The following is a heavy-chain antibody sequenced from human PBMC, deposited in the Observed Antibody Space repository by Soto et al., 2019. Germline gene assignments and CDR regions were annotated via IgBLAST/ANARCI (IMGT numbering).Heavy chain of an antibody. CDR1: GYTFTSYD. V-gene: IGHV1-8*01. Sequence: QVQLVQSGAEVKKPGASVKVSCKASGYTFTSYDINWVRQATGQGLEGMGWMNPNSGNTGYAQKFRGRVTTTRNTSISTAYMELSSLRSEDTAVYYCAGERTGTTSMDVWGQGTTVTVSS. CDR3: AGERTGTTSMDV. CDR2: MNPNSGNT. D-gene: IGHD1-1*01. J-gene: IGHJ6*02.